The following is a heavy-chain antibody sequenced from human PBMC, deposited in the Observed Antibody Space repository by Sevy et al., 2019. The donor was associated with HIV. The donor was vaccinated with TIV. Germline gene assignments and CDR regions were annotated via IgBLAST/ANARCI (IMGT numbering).Heavy chain of an antibody. CDR3: TRDENPHDYYGSGSYLYYYYYGMDV. V-gene: IGHV3-49*03. CDR1: GFTFGDYA. CDR2: IRSKAYGGTT. D-gene: IGHD3-10*01. Sequence: GGSLRLSCTASGFTFGDYAMSWFRQAPGKGLEWVGFIRSKAYGGTTEYAASVKGRFTISRDDSKSIAYLQMNSLKTEDTAVYYCTRDENPHDYYGSGSYLYYYYYGMDVWGQGTTVTVSS. J-gene: IGHJ6*02.